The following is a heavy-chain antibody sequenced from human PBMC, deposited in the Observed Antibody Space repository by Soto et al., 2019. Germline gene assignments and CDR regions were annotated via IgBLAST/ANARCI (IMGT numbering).Heavy chain of an antibody. J-gene: IGHJ6*02. CDR1: GFTFSAYD. D-gene: IGHD2-15*01. CDR2: IGAADDP. Sequence: EVQLVESGGGVVQPGESLRLSCAASGFTFSAYDMHWVRQTTGKGLEWVSAIGAADDPYYLGSVKGRFTISRENAKNSLYLQMNSLRADDTAVYYCARAYSGRLPSRADYYFAMDVWGQGTTVTVSS. CDR3: ARAYSGRLPSRADYYFAMDV. V-gene: IGHV3-13*05.